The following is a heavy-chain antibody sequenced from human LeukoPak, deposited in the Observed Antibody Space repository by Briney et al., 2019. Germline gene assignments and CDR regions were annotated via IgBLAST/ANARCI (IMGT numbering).Heavy chain of an antibody. D-gene: IGHD3-10*01. Sequence: ASVKVSCKASGYTFTTYDINWVRQATGQGLEWMGWISGYNGNTNHAQKFQGRVTMTTDTSTGSAYMELRSLKSDDTAIYYCARSHYYGAGGYPFDYWGQRTLVTVSS. V-gene: IGHV1-18*01. CDR3: ARSHYYGAGGYPFDY. CDR2: ISGYNGNT. J-gene: IGHJ4*02. CDR1: GYTFTTYD.